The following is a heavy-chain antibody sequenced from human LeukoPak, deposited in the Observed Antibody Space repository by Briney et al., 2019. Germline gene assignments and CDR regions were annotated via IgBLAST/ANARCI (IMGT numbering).Heavy chain of an antibody. V-gene: IGHV3-33*01. D-gene: IGHD1-26*01. CDR1: GMTFRSYG. J-gene: IGHJ4*02. Sequence: GSLRLSCAASGMTFRSYGMHWVRQAPGKGLEGVAVIWYDGSNKYYADSVKGRFTISRDNSKNTLYLQMNSLRAEDTAVYYCARDRGSYWDGGNDYWGQGTLVTVSS. CDR2: IWYDGSNK. CDR3: ARDRGSYWDGGNDY.